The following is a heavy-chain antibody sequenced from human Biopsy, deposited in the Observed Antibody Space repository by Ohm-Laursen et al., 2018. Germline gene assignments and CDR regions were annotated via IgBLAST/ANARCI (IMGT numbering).Heavy chain of an antibody. CDR2: ISFDGSDQ. CDR1: GVTLSGYG. J-gene: IGHJ6*02. CDR3: VKDRGAAGTDYYYGMDV. V-gene: IGHV3-30*18. D-gene: IGHD6-13*01. Sequence: SLRLSCSASGVTLSGYGMHWVRQAPGKGLEWVAVISFDGSDQKYADSVKGRFTISRDNSKNTLYLQMNSLRAEDTAVFYCVKDRGAAGTDYYYGMDVWGQGTTVTVSS.